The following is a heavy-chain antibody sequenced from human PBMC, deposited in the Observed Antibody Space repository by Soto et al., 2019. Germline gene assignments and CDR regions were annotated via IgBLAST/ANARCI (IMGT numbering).Heavy chain of an antibody. CDR3: AADEGMDEVAYFDVMEV. CDR1: GGSFSSLG. Sequence: QVQLEQPGAAVRQPGSSVKVSCKASGGSFSSLGLSWVRRAPGQGLEWMGGISPTFGKPTYTQKFQARIPITADESTRTAYMELTSLTSEDTAVYYCAADEGMDEVAYFDVMEVWGQGTAVTV. CDR2: ISPTFGKP. D-gene: IGHD5-12*01. J-gene: IGHJ6*02. V-gene: IGHV1-69*12.